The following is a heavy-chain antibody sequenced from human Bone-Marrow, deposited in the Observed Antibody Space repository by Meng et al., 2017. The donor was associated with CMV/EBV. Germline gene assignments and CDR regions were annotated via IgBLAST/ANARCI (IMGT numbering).Heavy chain of an antibody. D-gene: IGHD4-17*01. Sequence: GESLKISCAASGFTFSSYSMNWVRQAPGKGLEWVSSISSSSSYIYYADSVKGRFTISRDNSKSTLYLQMNSLRAEDTAVYYCAKAITVTIRAFDDWGQGARVTIYS. J-gene: IGHJ4*02. CDR1: GFTFSSYS. CDR3: AKAITVTIRAFDD. V-gene: IGHV3-21*04. CDR2: ISSSSSYI.